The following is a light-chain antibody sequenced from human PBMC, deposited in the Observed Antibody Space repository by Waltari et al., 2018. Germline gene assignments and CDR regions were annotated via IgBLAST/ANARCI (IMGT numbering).Light chain of an antibody. J-gene: IGKJ4*01. CDR3: QQRANWPLT. CDR2: ETS. V-gene: IGKV3-11*01. Sequence: EIVLTQSPGTLSLSPGERATLSCRASQNVGRYLACYQQKPGQAPSLLIHETSHRAAGIPARFSGSGSGTDFTLIIRSLEPEDFAVYYCQQRANWPLTFGGGTKVEIK. CDR1: QNVGRY.